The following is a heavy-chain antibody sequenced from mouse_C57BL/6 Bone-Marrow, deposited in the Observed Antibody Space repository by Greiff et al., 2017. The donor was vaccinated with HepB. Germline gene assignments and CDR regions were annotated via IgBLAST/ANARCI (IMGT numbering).Heavy chain of an antibody. CDR1: GFTFSNYW. V-gene: IGHV6-3*01. Sequence: DVKLQESGGGLVQPGGSMKLSCVASGFTFSNYWMNWVRQSPGKGLEWVAQIRLKSDNYATHYAESVKGRFTISRDDSKSSVYLQMNNLRAEDTGIYYCTGARNYGSSAWFAYWGQGTLVTVSA. CDR3: TGARNYGSSAWFAY. CDR2: IRLKSDNYAT. D-gene: IGHD1-1*01. J-gene: IGHJ3*01.